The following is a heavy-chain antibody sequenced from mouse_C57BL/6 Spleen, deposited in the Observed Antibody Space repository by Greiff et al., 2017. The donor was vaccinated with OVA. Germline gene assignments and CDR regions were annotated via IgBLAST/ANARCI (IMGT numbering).Heavy chain of an antibody. V-gene: IGHV1-4*01. J-gene: IGHJ4*01. CDR2: INPSSGYT. Sequence: VHLVESGAELARPGASVKMSCKASGYTFTSYTMHWVKQRPGQGLEWIGYINPSSGYTKYNQKFKDKATLTADKSSSTAYMQLSSLTAEDSAVYYCATYSNYDYAMDYWGQGTSVTVSS. D-gene: IGHD2-5*01. CDR3: ATYSNYDYAMDY. CDR1: GYTFTSYT.